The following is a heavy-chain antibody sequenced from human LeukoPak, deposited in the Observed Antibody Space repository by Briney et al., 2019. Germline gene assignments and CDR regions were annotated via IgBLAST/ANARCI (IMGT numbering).Heavy chain of an antibody. CDR3: AKDRDSPDSSGYYYSPHYYGMDV. D-gene: IGHD3-22*01. CDR1: GFTFSSYS. V-gene: IGHV3-30*18. CDR2: ISYDGSNK. J-gene: IGHJ6*02. Sequence: GGSLRLSCAASGFTFSSYSMNWVRQAPGKGLEWVAVISYDGSNKYYADSVKGRFTISRDNSKNTLYLQMNSLRAEDTAVYYCAKDRDSPDSSGYYYSPHYYGMDVWGQGTTVTVSS.